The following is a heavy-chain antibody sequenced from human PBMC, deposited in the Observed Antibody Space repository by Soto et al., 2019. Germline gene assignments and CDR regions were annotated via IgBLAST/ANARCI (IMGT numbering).Heavy chain of an antibody. Sequence: PGGSLRLSCAASGFTWMHWVRQASGKGLVWVSRINRDGTRTEYADSVKGRFTVSRDNAKKTVYLQMNSLRGEDTAVYYCASLPRDYEPYWGQGTLVTVS. CDR2: INRDGTRT. CDR1: GFTW. J-gene: IGHJ4*02. V-gene: IGHV3-74*03. CDR3: ASLPRDYEPY. D-gene: IGHD4-17*01.